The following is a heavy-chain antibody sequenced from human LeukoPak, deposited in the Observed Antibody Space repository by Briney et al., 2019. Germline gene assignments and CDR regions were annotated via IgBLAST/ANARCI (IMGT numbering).Heavy chain of an antibody. CDR1: AFTFRSYG. CDR3: ARDWYHAIDY. CDR2: IRYDGSNK. D-gene: IGHD2-2*01. Sequence: PGGSLRLSCATSAFTFRSYGMHWVRQAPDKGLEWVAFIRYDGSNKYYADSVKGRFTISRDNSKNTLYLQMNSPRAEDTAVYYCARDWYHAIDYWGQGTLVTVSS. J-gene: IGHJ4*02. V-gene: IGHV3-30*02.